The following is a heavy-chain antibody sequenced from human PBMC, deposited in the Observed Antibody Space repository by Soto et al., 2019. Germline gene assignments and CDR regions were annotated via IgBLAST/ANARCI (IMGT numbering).Heavy chain of an antibody. CDR3: ARVSIIGSYSHFDY. V-gene: IGHV6-1*01. CDR2: TYYTSKWYN. J-gene: IGHJ4*01. D-gene: IGHD1-26*01. CDR1: GNSVSSNSSA. Sequence: PSQTLSLTCVISGNSVSSNSSAWNCISQCPSRGLEWLARTYYTSKWYNDYAVSVKSRITINADTSKNQFSLQLNSVTPEDTAVYYCARVSIIGSYSHFDYWGQGTLVTVSS.